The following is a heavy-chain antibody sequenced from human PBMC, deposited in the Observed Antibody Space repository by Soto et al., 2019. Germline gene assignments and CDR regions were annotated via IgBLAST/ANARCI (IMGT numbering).Heavy chain of an antibody. CDR1: GDSVSSNSAA. Sequence: TLSLTCAISGDSVSSNSAAWNWIRQSPSRGLEWLGRTYYRSKWYNDYAVSVKSRITINPDTSKNQFSLQLNSVTPEDTAVYYCARAPGYPMYNWFDPWGQGTLVTVSS. CDR3: ARAPGYPMYNWFDP. CDR2: TYYRSKWYN. D-gene: IGHD3-9*01. V-gene: IGHV6-1*01. J-gene: IGHJ5*02.